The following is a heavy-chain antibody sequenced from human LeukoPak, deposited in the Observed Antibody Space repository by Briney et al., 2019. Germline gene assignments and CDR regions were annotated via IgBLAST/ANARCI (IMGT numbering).Heavy chain of an antibody. CDR1: GGSISNYY. J-gene: IGHJ4*02. CDR3: ARISVPGYSTSWFDY. Sequence: SETLSLTCTVSGGSISNYYWTWIRQPPGKGLEWIEYIYYSGGTNYNPSLKSRVTISVDTSKNQFSLRLSSVTAADTAVYYCARISVPGYSTSWFDYWGQGTLVTVSS. V-gene: IGHV4-59*01. CDR2: IYYSGGT. D-gene: IGHD6-13*01.